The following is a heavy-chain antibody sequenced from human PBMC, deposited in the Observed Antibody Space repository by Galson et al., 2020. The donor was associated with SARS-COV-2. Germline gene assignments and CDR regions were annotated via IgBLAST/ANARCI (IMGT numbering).Heavy chain of an antibody. J-gene: IGHJ5*02. CDR2: ISGSGGST. CDR1: GFTFSSYA. Sequence: GGSLRLSCAASGFTFSSYAMSWVRQAPGKGLEWVSVISGSGGSTYYADSVKGRFTISRDNSKNTLYLQMNSLRAEDTAVYYCAKSQYDILAGYHNTYNWFDPGGQGTLVTVSS. D-gene: IGHD3-9*01. V-gene: IGHV3-23*01. CDR3: AKSQYDILAGYHNTYNWFDP.